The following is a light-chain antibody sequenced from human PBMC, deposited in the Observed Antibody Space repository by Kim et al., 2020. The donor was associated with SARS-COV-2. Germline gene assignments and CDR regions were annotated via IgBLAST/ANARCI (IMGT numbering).Light chain of an antibody. CDR3: QQYDSSPPYT. CDR1: QSVINRF. CDR2: GAS. V-gene: IGKV3-20*01. J-gene: IGKJ2*01. Sequence: PGERATLYRRPRQSVINRFFAWYQQKPGQAPRLLIDGASSRATGIPDRFSGSGSGTDFTLTISRLEPEEFAVYFCQQYDSSPPYTFGQGTELEI.